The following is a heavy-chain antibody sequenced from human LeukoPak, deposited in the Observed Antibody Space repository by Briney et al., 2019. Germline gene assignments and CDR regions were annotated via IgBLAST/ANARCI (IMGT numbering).Heavy chain of an antibody. CDR1: GGTFSSYA. V-gene: IGHV1-69*13. CDR2: IIPIFGTA. Sequence: ASVKVSCKASGGTFSSYAISWVRQAPGQGLEWMGGIIPIFGTANYAQKFQGRVTITADESTSTAYMEPSSLRSEDTAVYYCATYSSSWSGGDFDYWGQGTLVTVSS. D-gene: IGHD6-13*01. J-gene: IGHJ4*02. CDR3: ATYSSSWSGGDFDY.